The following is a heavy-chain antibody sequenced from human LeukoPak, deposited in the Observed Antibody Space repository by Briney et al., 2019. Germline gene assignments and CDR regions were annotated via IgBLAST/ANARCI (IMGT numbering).Heavy chain of an antibody. CDR3: AKDLFF. J-gene: IGHJ3*01. D-gene: IGHD3-9*01. CDR1: EFTFSTSD. Sequence: PGGSLRLSCAASEFTFSTSDMHWVRQAPGKGLEWVSFIQYDGSHENYSDSVKGRVTISRDNSRNTLYLQMYSLRPDDTAVYYCAKDLFFWGQGTVATVSS. V-gene: IGHV3-30*02. CDR2: IQYDGSHE.